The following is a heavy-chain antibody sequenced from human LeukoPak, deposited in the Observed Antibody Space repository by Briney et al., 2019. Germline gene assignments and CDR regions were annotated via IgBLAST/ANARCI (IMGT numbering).Heavy chain of an antibody. CDR2: INHSGST. V-gene: IGHV4-34*01. D-gene: IGHD2-8*01. CDR1: GGSFSGYY. J-gene: IGHJ4*02. Sequence: SETLSLTCAVYGGSFSGYYWSWIRQPPGKGLEWIGEINHSGSTNYNPSLKSRVTISADTSKNQFSLKLSSVTAADTAVYYCARDNGPYYFDYWGQGTLVTVSS. CDR3: ARDNGPYYFDY.